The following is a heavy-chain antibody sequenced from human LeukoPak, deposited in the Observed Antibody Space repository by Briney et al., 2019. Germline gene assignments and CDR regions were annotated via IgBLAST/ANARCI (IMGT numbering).Heavy chain of an antibody. Sequence: GGSLRLSCVASGFTFSSHAMAWVRQAPGKGLEWVSGISGSGGNTYYADSVKGRFTISRGNSKNTLYLQMNSLSAEDTAVYYCAVEKSDSPDYWGQGTLVTVSS. CDR3: AVEKSDSPDY. CDR1: GFTFSSHA. J-gene: IGHJ4*02. CDR2: ISGSGGNT. V-gene: IGHV3-23*01. D-gene: IGHD3-22*01.